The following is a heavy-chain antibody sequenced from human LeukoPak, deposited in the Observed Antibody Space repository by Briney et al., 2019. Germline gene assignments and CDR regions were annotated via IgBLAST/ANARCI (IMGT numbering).Heavy chain of an antibody. CDR1: GFTFSDYY. V-gene: IGHV3-11*01. Sequence: KSGGSLRLSCAASGFTFSDYYMNWISQAPGKGLEWVSSIRGGSRTINYADSVKGRFTTSRDNAKNSLYLQVNSLRAEDTAVYYCARAGQSDYWGQGTLVTVSS. J-gene: IGHJ4*02. CDR2: IRGGSRTI. CDR3: ARAGQSDY.